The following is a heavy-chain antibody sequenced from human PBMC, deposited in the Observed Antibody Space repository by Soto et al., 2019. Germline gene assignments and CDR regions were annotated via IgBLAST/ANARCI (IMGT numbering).Heavy chain of an antibody. CDR3: ERVGLPWGRGPGWFGP. J-gene: IGHJ5*02. V-gene: IGHV3-74*01. CDR1: GFTFSSYW. CDR2: INSDGSST. Sequence: HPGGSLRLSCAASGFTFSSYWMHWVRQAPGKGLVWVSRINSDGSSTSNADSVKGRFTISRDNAKNPLNLQMNSLRAEDTAVYYCERVGLPWGRGPGWFGPWGKGTLVTVSS. D-gene: IGHD3-16*01.